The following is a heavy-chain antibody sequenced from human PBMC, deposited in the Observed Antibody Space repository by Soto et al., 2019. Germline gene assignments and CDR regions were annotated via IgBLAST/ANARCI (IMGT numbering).Heavy chain of an antibody. CDR3: AKDFCSSTSCYARTYYDFWSGYLADYYYMDV. D-gene: IGHD2-2*01. Sequence: GGSLRLSCAVSGFTFDDYAMHWVRQAPGKGLEWVSGISWNSGSIGYADSVKGRFTTSRDNAKNSLYLQMNSLRAEDTALYYCAKDFCSSTSCYARTYYDFWSGYLADYYYMDVWGKGTTVTVSS. V-gene: IGHV3-9*01. J-gene: IGHJ6*03. CDR1: GFTFDDYA. CDR2: ISWNSGSI.